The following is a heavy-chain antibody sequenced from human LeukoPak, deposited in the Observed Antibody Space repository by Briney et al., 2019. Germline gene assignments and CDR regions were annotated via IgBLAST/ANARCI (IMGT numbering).Heavy chain of an antibody. V-gene: IGHV4-39*07. CDR3: ARGGDIVVVPGAIGH. CDR2: IYYSGTT. CDR1: GGSIPISTYY. Sequence: PSETLSLTCTVSGGSIPISTYYWGWVRQPPGKGLEWIGSIYYSGTTKYNPSLKSRVTISVDTSKNQFSLKLSSVTAADTAVYYCARGGDIVVVPGAIGHWGQGTLVTVSS. J-gene: IGHJ4*02. D-gene: IGHD2-2*02.